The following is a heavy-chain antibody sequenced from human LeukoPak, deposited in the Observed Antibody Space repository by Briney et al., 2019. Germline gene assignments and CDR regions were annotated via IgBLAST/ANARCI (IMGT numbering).Heavy chain of an antibody. CDR1: GFTFSSYW. CDR3: AKYLSNYDGFDY. V-gene: IGHV3-23*01. Sequence: LTGGSLRLSCAASGFTFSSYWMSWVRQAPGKGLEWVSAISGSGGSTYYADSVEGRFTISRDNSKNTLYLQMNSLRAEDTAVYYCAKYLSNYDGFDYWGQGTLVTVSS. D-gene: IGHD4-4*01. CDR2: ISGSGGST. J-gene: IGHJ4*02.